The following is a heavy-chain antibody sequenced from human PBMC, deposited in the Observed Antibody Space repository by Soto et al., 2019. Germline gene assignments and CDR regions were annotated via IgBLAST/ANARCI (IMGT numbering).Heavy chain of an antibody. D-gene: IGHD1-20*01. CDR2: IRGSGGET. V-gene: IGHV3-23*01. CDR1: GFIFTNFA. J-gene: IGHJ3*02. CDR3: VKVGITATYDAFDI. Sequence: EVQLLESGGGLAQPGGSLRLSCAASGFIFTNFAMSWVRQAPGKGLEWVSAIRGSGGETHYADSVKGRFTISRDNSKNTLYLQMDSLRAEDTAVYYCVKVGITATYDAFDIWGQGTMVTVSS.